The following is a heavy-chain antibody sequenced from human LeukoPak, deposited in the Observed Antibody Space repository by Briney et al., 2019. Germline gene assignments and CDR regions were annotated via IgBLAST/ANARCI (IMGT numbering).Heavy chain of an antibody. J-gene: IGHJ4*02. D-gene: IGHD3-10*01. CDR2: INQDGSEK. V-gene: IGHV3-7*03. CDR3: ARDFGPKLGLDS. CDR1: EFTFRDHW. Sequence: PGGSLRLSCAGFEFTFRDHWMSWVRQAPGKGLEWVANINQDGSEKYYVDSVKGRFTISRDNAKSALYLQVNSLRVEDTAVYYCARDFGPKLGLDSWGQGTLVTVSS.